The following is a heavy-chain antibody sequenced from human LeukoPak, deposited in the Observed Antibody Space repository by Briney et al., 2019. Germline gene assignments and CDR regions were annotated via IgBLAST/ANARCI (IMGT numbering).Heavy chain of an antibody. D-gene: IGHD2-15*01. Sequence: SQTLSLTCTVSGDSISSGDYYWSWIRQPAGKGLEWIGRISSSGSTNYNPSLKSRVTISVDTSKNQFSLKLSSVTATDTAVYYCAREYCSGGSCYANWFDPWGQGTLVTVSS. CDR2: ISSSGST. V-gene: IGHV4-61*02. CDR1: GDSISSGDYY. J-gene: IGHJ5*02. CDR3: AREYCSGGSCYANWFDP.